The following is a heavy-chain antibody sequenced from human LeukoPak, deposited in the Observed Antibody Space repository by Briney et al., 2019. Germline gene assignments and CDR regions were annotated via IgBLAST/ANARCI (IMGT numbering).Heavy chain of an antibody. J-gene: IGHJ4*02. D-gene: IGHD5-12*01. CDR1: GLSFSNCV. CDR2: ISPSGGST. V-gene: IGHV3-23*01. CDR3: AGGYSDDDFFNS. Sequence: PGGSLRLSCTTSGLSFSNCVMTWLRQSPGKGLEWVSSISPSGGSTFYADSVRGRFTISRDNSKNTVYLQMRSLGAEDTAAYYCAGGYSDDDFFNSWGQGTLVTVSS.